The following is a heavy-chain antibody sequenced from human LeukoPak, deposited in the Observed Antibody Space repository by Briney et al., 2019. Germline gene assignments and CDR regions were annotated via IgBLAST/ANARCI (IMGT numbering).Heavy chain of an antibody. CDR3: ARESDFWSGYHFDY. CDR1: GFTVSSNY. J-gene: IGHJ4*02. V-gene: IGHV3-53*01. D-gene: IGHD3-3*01. CDR2: IYSGGST. Sequence: PGGSLRLSCAASGFTVSSNYMSWVRQAPGKGLEWVSVIYSGGSTYYADSVKGRFTISRDNSENTLYLQMNSLRAEDTAVYYCARESDFWSGYHFDYWGQGALVTVSS.